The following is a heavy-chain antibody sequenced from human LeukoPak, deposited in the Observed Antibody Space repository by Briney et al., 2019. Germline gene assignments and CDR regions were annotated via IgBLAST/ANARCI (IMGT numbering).Heavy chain of an antibody. V-gene: IGHV3-15*01. J-gene: IGHJ4*02. Sequence: GGSLRLSCVVSGFTFSSYAMYWVRQAPGKGLEWVGRIKSKTAGGTTDYAAPVKGRFIVSRDDSKNTLYLQMNSLKTEDTAVYYCTTDYGDYVFRSDCWGQGTLVTVSS. CDR1: GFTFSSYA. D-gene: IGHD4-17*01. CDR2: IKSKTAGGTT. CDR3: TTDYGDYVFRSDC.